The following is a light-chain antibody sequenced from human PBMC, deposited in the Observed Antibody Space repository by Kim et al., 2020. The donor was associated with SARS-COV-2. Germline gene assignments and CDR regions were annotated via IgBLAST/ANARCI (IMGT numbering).Light chain of an antibody. CDR2: DTS. Sequence: PGGPVTPACCSAAVAVTSCQHPKWFQQKPGQAPRTMIYDTSNTHSGTPARWSGSLLGSTAALTLSGALPEDEAEYYCLLYYDGYRKFGGGTKVTVL. CDR3: LLYYDGYRK. J-gene: IGLJ2*01. V-gene: IGLV7-46*01. CDR1: AVAVTSCQH.